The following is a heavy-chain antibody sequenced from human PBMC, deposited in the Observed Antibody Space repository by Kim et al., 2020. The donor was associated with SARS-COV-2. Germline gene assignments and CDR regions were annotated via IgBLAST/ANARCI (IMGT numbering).Heavy chain of an antibody. CDR2: ISGSGGST. Sequence: GGSLRLSCAASGFTFSSYAMSWVRQAPGKGLEWASAISGSGGSTYYADSVKGRFTISRDNSKNTLYLQMNSLRAEDTAVYYCAKDIMEMATTTSGAYWGQGTLVTVSS. CDR1: GFTFSSYA. CDR3: AKDIMEMATTTSGAY. D-gene: IGHD1-1*01. J-gene: IGHJ4*02. V-gene: IGHV3-23*01.